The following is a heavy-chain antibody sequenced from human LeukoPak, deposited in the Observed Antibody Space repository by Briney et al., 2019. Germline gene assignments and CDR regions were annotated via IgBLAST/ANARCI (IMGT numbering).Heavy chain of an antibody. CDR1: GFNFRSDW. V-gene: IGHV3-7*01. Sequence: GGSLRLSCAASGFNFRSDWMNWVRQAPGKGLEWVANINQDGSKIYYLDSVKGRFTISRDNAKNSLYLQMNSLRAEDTAVYYCAREGVVDTALSGPPGYWGQGTLVTVSS. CDR3: AREGVVDTALSGPPGY. D-gene: IGHD5-18*01. J-gene: IGHJ4*02. CDR2: INQDGSKI.